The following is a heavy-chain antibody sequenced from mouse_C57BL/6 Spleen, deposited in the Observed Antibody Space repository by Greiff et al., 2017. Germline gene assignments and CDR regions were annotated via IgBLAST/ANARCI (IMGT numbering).Heavy chain of an antibody. CDR3: ARKSDYYGSFDY. J-gene: IGHJ2*01. CDR1: GFTFSDYG. D-gene: IGHD1-1*01. CDR2: ISSGSSTI. Sequence: EVMLVESGGGLVKPGGSLKLSCAASGFTFSDYGMHWVRQAPEKGLEWVAYISSGSSTIYYADTVKGRFTISRDNAKNTLFLQMTSLRSEDTAMYYCARKSDYYGSFDYWGQGTTLTVSS. V-gene: IGHV5-17*01.